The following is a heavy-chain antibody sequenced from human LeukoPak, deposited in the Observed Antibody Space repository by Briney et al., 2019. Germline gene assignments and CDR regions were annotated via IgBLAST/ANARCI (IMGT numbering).Heavy chain of an antibody. CDR1: GFTFSSYA. CDR2: ISGSGGST. J-gene: IGHJ5*02. D-gene: IGHD3-10*01. Sequence: GGSLRLSCAASGFTFSSYAMSWVHQAPGKGLEWVSAISGSGGSTYYADSVKGRFTISRDNSKNTLYLQMNSLRAEDTAVYYCAKGQDMVRGVITPDWFDPWGQGTLVTVSS. V-gene: IGHV3-23*01. CDR3: AKGQDMVRGVITPDWFDP.